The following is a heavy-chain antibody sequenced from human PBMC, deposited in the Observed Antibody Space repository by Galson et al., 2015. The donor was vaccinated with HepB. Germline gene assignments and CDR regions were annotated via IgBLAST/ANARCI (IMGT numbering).Heavy chain of an antibody. CDR3: AKETSTVITIRVFAN. CDR2: ISYDGSTE. Sequence: SLRLSCAASGFTFSAYAMHWVRQAPGKGLEWVAVISYDGSTEDYADSVKGRFTISRDNSKNTLYLQMKSLRAEDTAVYYCAKETSTVITIRVFANWGQGTPVTVSS. V-gene: IGHV3-30-3*01. CDR1: GFTFSAYA. D-gene: IGHD3-3*02. J-gene: IGHJ4*02.